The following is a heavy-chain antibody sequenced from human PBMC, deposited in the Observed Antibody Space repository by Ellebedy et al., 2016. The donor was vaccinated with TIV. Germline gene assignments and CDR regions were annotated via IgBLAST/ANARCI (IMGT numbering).Heavy chain of an antibody. CDR2: ISYDGSKK. J-gene: IGHJ4*02. CDR1: GFTFSSYG. V-gene: IGHV3-30*18. CDR3: AKSPGKENGYDFFFDQ. Sequence: GGSLRLXXAASGFTFSSYGMHWVRQAPGKGLEWVAVISYDGSKKYYVDSMKGRFTISRENSKNTLDLQMNSLRAEDTAVYYCAKSPGKENGYDFFFDQWGRGTLVTVSS. D-gene: IGHD5-12*01.